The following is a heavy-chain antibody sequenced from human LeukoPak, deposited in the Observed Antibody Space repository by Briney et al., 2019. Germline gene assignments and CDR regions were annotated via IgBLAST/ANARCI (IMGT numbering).Heavy chain of an antibody. V-gene: IGHV4-31*03. CDR1: GGSISSGGYY. CDR3: ARDVRRWFDP. Sequence: SETLSLTCTVSGGSISSGGYYWSWIRQHPGKGLEWIGYIYYSGSTYYNPSLKSRVTISVDTSRNQFSLKLSSVTAADTAVYYCARDVRRWFDPWGQGTLVTVSS. J-gene: IGHJ5*02. CDR2: IYYSGST.